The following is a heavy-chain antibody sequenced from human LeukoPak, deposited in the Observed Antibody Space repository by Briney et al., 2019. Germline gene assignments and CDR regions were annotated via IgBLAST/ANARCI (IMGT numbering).Heavy chain of an antibody. CDR3: ARVVMGSYGVVDY. D-gene: IGHD5-18*01. J-gene: IGHJ4*02. Sequence: SGTLSLTCAVSGGSISSSNWWSWVRQPPGKGLEWIGEIYHSGSTNYNPSLKSRVTISVDKSKNQFSLKLSSVTAADTAVYYCARVVMGSYGVVDYWGQGTLVTVSS. CDR1: GGSISSSNW. V-gene: IGHV4-4*02. CDR2: IYHSGST.